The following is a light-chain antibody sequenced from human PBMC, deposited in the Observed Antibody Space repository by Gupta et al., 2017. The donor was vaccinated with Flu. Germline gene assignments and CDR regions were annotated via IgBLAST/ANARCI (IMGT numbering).Light chain of an antibody. V-gene: IGKV3-20*01. Sequence: EIVLTQSPGTLSLSPAERATLSCRASQSVISTYVAWYQRRLGQAPRLLIYGASSRATGIPDRFSGSGSGTEFTLTISRLEPEDVAVDYCQQYGSSPPTCGGGTKVEIK. CDR2: GAS. J-gene: IGKJ4*01. CDR1: QSVISTY. CDR3: QQYGSSPPT.